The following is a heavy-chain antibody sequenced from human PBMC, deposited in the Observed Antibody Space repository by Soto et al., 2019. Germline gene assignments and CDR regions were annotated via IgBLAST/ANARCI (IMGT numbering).Heavy chain of an antibody. CDR3: ARGRFRRTWFGP. D-gene: IGHD3-16*01. CDR1: GYTFTNYD. V-gene: IGHV1-8*01. CDR2: MNPDSGNT. Sequence: QVQLVQSGAEVKKPGASVKVSCKASGYTFTNYDIHWVRQATGQGLEWMGWMNPDSGNTGQSKQLQGRVTMTRDTSISTAYLKMSSLRFEVTGVYYCARGRFRRTWFGPWGPGTLVNVSS. J-gene: IGHJ5*02.